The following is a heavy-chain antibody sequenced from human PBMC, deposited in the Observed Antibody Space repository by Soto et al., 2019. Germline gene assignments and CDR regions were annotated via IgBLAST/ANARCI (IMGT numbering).Heavy chain of an antibody. V-gene: IGHV1-8*01. J-gene: IGHJ4*02. CDR3: ARQQHLVEVFDY. CDR1: GYTFSSYD. CDR2: MNPNSGNT. Sequence: SVQVSCKASGYTFSSYDINLVRQATGQGLEWMGWMNPNSGNTGYAQKFQGRVTMTRNTPISTAYMELSSLRSEDTAVYYCARQQHLVEVFDYWAQGTLVTVSS. D-gene: IGHD6-13*01.